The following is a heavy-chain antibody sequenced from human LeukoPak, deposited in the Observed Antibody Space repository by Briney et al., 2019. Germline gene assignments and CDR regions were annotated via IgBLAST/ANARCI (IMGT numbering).Heavy chain of an antibody. D-gene: IGHD2-15*01. CDR2: IYPGDSDT. CDR3: ARSSRVCSGGSCHLDY. J-gene: IGHJ4*02. V-gene: IGHV5-51*01. Sequence: GESLKISCKGSGYSFTSYWIGWVRQMPGKGLEWMGIIYPGDSDTRYSPSFQGQVTTSADKSISTAYLQWSSLKASDTAMYYCARSSRVCSGGSCHLDYWGQGTLVTVSS. CDR1: GYSFTSYW.